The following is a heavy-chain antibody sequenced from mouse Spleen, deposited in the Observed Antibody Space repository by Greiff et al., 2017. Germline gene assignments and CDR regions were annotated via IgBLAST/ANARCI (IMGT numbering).Heavy chain of an antibody. Sequence: VQLQQPGAELVKPGASVKLSCKASGYTFTSYWMPWVKQRPGRGLEWIGRIYPNSGGTKYNEKFKSKATLTVDKPSSTAYMQLSSLTSEDSAVYYCERGRGRQLGLLDAMDYWGQGTSVTVSS. V-gene: IGHV1-72*01. CDR3: ERGRGRQLGLLDAMDY. CDR2: IYPNSGGT. J-gene: IGHJ4*01. D-gene: IGHD3-2*01. CDR1: GYTFTSYW.